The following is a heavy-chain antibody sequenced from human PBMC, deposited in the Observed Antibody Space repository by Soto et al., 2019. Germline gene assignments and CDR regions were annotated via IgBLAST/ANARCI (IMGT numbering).Heavy chain of an antibody. V-gene: IGHV5-10-1*01. Sequence: YSLNISCKGSGYSFAAYWITWVRQKPGKGLEWMGRIDPSDSQTYYSPSFRGHVTISVTKSITTVFLQWSSLRASDTAMYYCERQIYVYDTGPNFQYSSDSWDQVTLFSVAS. CDR2: IDPSDSQT. CDR3: ERQIYVYDTGPNFQYSSDS. D-gene: IGHD3-22*01. J-gene: IGHJ5*02. CDR1: GYSFAAYW.